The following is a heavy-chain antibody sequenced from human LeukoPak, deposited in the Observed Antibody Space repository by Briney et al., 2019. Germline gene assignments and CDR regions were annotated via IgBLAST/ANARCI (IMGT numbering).Heavy chain of an antibody. CDR3: ARTFASDYGDYWFDY. D-gene: IGHD4-17*01. CDR1: GFTFSSYS. J-gene: IGHJ4*02. V-gene: IGHV3-21*01. Sequence: KTGGSLRLSCAASGFTFSSYSMNRVRQAAGKGLEWVSSISSSSSYIYYADSVKGRFTISRDNAKNSLYLQMNSLRAEDTAVYYCARTFASDYGDYWFDYWGQGTLVTVSS. CDR2: ISSSSSYI.